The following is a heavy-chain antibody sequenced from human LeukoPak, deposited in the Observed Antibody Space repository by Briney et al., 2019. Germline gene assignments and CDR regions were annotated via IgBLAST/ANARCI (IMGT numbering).Heavy chain of an antibody. J-gene: IGHJ4*02. CDR2: ISGSGGST. V-gene: IGHV3-23*01. CDR1: GFTFSSNY. Sequence: GGSLRLSCAASGFTFSSNYMSWVRQAPGKGLEWVSAISGSGGSTYYADSVKGRFTISRDNSKNTLYLQMNSLRAEDTAVYFCVGGEWLRSGLRYWGQGTLVTVSS. D-gene: IGHD5-12*01. CDR3: VGGEWLRSGLRY.